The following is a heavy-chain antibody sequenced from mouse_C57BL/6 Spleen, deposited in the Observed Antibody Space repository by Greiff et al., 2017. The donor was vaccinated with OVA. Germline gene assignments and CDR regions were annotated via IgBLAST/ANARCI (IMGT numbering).Heavy chain of an antibody. CDR2: IDPSDSYT. D-gene: IGHD3-2*02. CDR3: ARRQLREGYAMDY. CDR1: GYTFTSYW. V-gene: IGHV1-50*01. Sequence: VQLQQSGAELVKPGASVKLSCKASGYTFTSYWMQWVKQRPGQGLEWIGEIDPSDSYTNYNQKFKGKATLTVDTSSSTAYMQLSSLTSEDSAVYYCARRQLREGYAMDYWGQGTSVTVSS. J-gene: IGHJ4*01.